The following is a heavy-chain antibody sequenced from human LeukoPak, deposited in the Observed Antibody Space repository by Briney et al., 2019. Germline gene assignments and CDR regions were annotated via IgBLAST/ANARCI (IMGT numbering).Heavy chain of an antibody. CDR3: ASAPIIAATGIPDY. Sequence: PSQTLSLTCTVSGGSISSGSYYWSWIRQPAGKGLEWIGRIYTSGSTNYNPSLKSRVTISVDTSKNQFSLKLSSVTAADTAVYYCASAPIIAATGIPDYWGQGTLVTVSS. CDR2: IYTSGST. J-gene: IGHJ4*02. D-gene: IGHD6-13*01. V-gene: IGHV4-61*02. CDR1: GGSISSGSYY.